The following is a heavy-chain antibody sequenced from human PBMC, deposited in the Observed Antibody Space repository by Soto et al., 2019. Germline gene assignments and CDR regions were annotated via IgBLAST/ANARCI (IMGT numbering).Heavy chain of an antibody. CDR1: SGSISSSNW. V-gene: IGHV4-4*02. J-gene: IGHJ4*02. CDR3: VWSGRDYYGSGSYVY. Sequence: QVQLQESGPGLVKPSGTLSLTCAVSSGSISSSNWWSWVRQPPGKGLEWIGEIYHSGSTNYNPSLKSRVTISVDKSKNQFSLKLSSVTAADTAVYYCVWSGRDYYGSGSYVYWGQGTLVTVSS. CDR2: IYHSGST. D-gene: IGHD3-10*01.